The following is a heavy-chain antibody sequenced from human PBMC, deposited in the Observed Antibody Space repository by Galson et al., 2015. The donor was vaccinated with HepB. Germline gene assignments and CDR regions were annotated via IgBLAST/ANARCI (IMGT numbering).Heavy chain of an antibody. D-gene: IGHD2-21*01. J-gene: IGHJ4*02. CDR3: VRGCERRDLPIGCY. CDR2: ISSSASNK. CDR1: GFTLNTFE. V-gene: IGHV3-48*03. Sequence: SLRLSCAASGFTLNTFEMNWVRQAPGKGLEWVSYISSSASNKYYTDSVKGRFTIYRDNAKNSLYLQMNSLRDEDSAIYYCVRGCERRDLPIGCYWGQGTPVTVSS.